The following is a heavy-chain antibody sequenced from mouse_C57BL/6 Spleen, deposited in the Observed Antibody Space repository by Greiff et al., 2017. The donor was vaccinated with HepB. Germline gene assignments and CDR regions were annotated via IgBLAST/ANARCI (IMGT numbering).Heavy chain of an antibody. CDR3: TTGYYCGGRVY. CDR1: GFNIKDDY. V-gene: IGHV14-4*01. Sequence: EVQLQQSGAELVRPGASVKLSCTASGFNIKDDYMHWVKQRPEQGLEWIGWIDPENGDTEYASKFQGKATITADTSSNTAYLQLSSLTSEDTAVYYCTTGYYCGGRVYWGQGTTLTVSS. J-gene: IGHJ2*01. CDR2: IDPENGDT. D-gene: IGHD1-1*01.